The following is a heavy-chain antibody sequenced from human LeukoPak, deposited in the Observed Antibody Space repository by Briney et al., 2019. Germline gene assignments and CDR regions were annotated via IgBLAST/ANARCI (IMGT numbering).Heavy chain of an antibody. V-gene: IGHV4-39*07. Sequence: SETLSLTCTVSGGSISSSSYYWGWIRQPPGKGLEWIGSIYYSGSTYYNPSLKSRVTISVDTSKNQFSLKLSSVTAADTAVYYCARGVKFDPWGQGTLVTVSS. CDR1: GGSISSSSYY. CDR3: ARGVKFDP. J-gene: IGHJ5*02. CDR2: IYYSGST.